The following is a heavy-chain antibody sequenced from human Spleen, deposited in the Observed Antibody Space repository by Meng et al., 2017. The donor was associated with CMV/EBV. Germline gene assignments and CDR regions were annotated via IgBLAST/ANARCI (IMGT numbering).Heavy chain of an antibody. CDR2: IRYDGSNK. CDR1: GFTFSSYG. V-gene: IGHV3-30*02. Sequence: GGSLRLSCAASGFTFSSYGMHWVRQAPGKGLEWVAFIRYDGSNKYYADSVKGRFTISRDNSKNTLYVQMNSLRPEDTAVYYCAKGLSVGYCTSTTCSAPFDYWGQGTLVTVSS. D-gene: IGHD2-2*03. CDR3: AKGLSVGYCTSTTCSAPFDY. J-gene: IGHJ4*02.